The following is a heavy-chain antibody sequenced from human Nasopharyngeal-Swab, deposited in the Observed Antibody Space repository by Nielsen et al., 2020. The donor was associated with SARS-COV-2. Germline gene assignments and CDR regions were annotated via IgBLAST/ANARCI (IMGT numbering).Heavy chain of an antibody. CDR3: ARARESGGSCYGAACNYYMDV. J-gene: IGHJ6*03. Sequence: SVKVSCKASGGTFISYAISWVRQAPGQGLEWMGGIIPIFGKANYAQKVQGRVTITADESTSTAYMELSSLRSEDTAVYYCARARESGGSCYGAACNYYMDVWDKGTTVTVTS. CDR2: IIPIFGKA. CDR1: GGTFISYA. D-gene: IGHD2-15*01. V-gene: IGHV1-69*13.